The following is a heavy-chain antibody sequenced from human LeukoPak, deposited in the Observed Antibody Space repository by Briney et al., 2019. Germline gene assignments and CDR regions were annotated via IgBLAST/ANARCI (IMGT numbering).Heavy chain of an antibody. CDR2: IIPIFGTA. J-gene: IGHJ5*02. D-gene: IGHD1-1*01. CDR1: GGTFSSYA. Sequence: ASVKVSCKASGGTFSSYAISWVRQAPGQGLEWMGGIIPIFGTANYAQKFQGRVTITTDESTSTAYMELSSLRSEDTAVYYCARLERHWFDPWGQGTLVTVSS. V-gene: IGHV1-69*05. CDR3: ARLERHWFDP.